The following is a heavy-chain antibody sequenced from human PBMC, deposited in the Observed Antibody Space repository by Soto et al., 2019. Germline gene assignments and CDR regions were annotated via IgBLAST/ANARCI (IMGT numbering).Heavy chain of an antibody. Sequence: QVQLVESGGGVVQPGRSLKLSCAASGFTFRTYAMHWVRQAPGNGLEWVAVISYDGSNTYYADSVKGRFTISRDNSKNTLYLQMNSLRTEDSAVYYCARDSETNGYSYDYFDYWGQGTLVTVSS. CDR3: ARDSETNGYSYDYFDY. V-gene: IGHV3-30*04. J-gene: IGHJ4*02. CDR1: GFTFRTYA. D-gene: IGHD5-18*01. CDR2: ISYDGSNT.